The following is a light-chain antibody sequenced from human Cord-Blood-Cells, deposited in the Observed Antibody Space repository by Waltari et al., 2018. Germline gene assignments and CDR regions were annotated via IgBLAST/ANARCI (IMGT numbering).Light chain of an antibody. J-gene: IGLJ3*02. Sequence: NFMLTQPHSVSESPRKTVTISCTGSSGSIASNSVQWYQQRPGSAPTTVIYEDNQRPSGVPNRFSGSIDSSSNSASLTISGLKTEDEADYYCQSYDSSNWVFGGGTKLTVL. CDR3: QSYDSSNWV. CDR1: SGSIASNS. V-gene: IGLV6-57*02. CDR2: EDN.